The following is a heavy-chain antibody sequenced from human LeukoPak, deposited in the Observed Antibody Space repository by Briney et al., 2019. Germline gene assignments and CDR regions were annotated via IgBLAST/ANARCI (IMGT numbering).Heavy chain of an antibody. J-gene: IGHJ4*02. CDR2: IIPIFGTA. Sequence: RGSSVKVSCKASGGTFSSYAISWVRQAPGQGLEWMGGIIPIFGTANYAQKFQGRVTITADGSTSTAYMELSSLRSEDTAVYYCARYPITMKGFDYWGQGTLVTVSS. CDR3: ARYPITMKGFDY. D-gene: IGHD3-22*01. V-gene: IGHV1-69*01. CDR1: GGTFSSYA.